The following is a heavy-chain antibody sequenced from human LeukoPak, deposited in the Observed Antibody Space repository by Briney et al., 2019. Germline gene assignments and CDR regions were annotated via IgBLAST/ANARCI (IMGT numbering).Heavy chain of an antibody. CDR1: GFTFSSYA. V-gene: IGHV3-23*01. CDR2: ISGSGGIT. D-gene: IGHD3-22*01. Sequence: QPGGSLRLSCAASGFTFSSYAMSWVRQAPGKGLEWVSAISGSGGITYYADSVKGRFTISRDNSKNTLYLQMNSLRAEDTAVYYCAKGGVNYYDSSGYWVGWFDPWGQGTLVTVSS. J-gene: IGHJ5*02. CDR3: AKGGVNYYDSSGYWVGWFDP.